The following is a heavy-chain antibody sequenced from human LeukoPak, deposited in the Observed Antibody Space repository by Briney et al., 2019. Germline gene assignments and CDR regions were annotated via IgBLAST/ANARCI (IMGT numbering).Heavy chain of an antibody. J-gene: IGHJ4*02. CDR3: ARDAVAVAGTAFDY. CDR1: GFTFSDYY. D-gene: IGHD6-19*01. CDR2: ISGSGSTT. Sequence: GGSLRLSCAASGFTFSDYYMSWIRQAPGKGLEWVSYISGSGSTTHYADSVKGRFTISRDNAKKSLYLQMNSLRVEDTAVYYCARDAVAVAGTAFDYWGQGTLVTVSS. V-gene: IGHV3-11*04.